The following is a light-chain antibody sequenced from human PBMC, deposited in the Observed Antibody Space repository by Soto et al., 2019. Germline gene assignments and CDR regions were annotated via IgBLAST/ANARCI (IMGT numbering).Light chain of an antibody. CDR2: DAF. CDR1: QSISSW. Sequence: DIQMTQSPSTLSASVGDRVTITCRASQSISSWLAWYQQKPGKAPKLLIYDAFSLESRVPSRFGSSGSGTEFALTISSLQPDDFATYYCQQYNSYPWTFGQGTKVEIK. CDR3: QQYNSYPWT. J-gene: IGKJ1*01. V-gene: IGKV1-5*01.